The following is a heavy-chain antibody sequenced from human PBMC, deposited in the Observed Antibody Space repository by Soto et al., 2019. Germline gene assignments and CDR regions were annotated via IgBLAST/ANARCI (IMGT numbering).Heavy chain of an antibody. V-gene: IGHV2-5*02. J-gene: IGHJ4*02. D-gene: IGHD3-22*01. Sequence: QITLKESGPPLVKPTQTLTLTCTFSGFSLSTSGVGVGWIRQPPGKALEWLALIYWDDDKRFSPSLKSRLTTTKDTSKNRVVLTMTNMDPVDTATYYCARGGYYYDSSGYDYWGQGTLVTVSS. CDR3: ARGGYYYDSSGYDY. CDR2: IYWDDDK. CDR1: GFSLSTSGVG.